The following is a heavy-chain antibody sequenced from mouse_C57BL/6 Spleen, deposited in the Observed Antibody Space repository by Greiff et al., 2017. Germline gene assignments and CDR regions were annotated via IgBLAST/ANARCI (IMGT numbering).Heavy chain of an antibody. Sequence: QVQLQQPGTELVKPGASVKLSCKASGYTFTSYWMHWVKQRPGQGLEWIGNINPSNGGTNYNEKFKSKATLTVDKSSSTAYMQLSSLTSEDSAVYYCALYDYGSSDWYFDVWGAGTTVTVSS. J-gene: IGHJ1*01. D-gene: IGHD1-1*01. CDR3: ALYDYGSSDWYFDV. CDR1: GYTFTSYW. V-gene: IGHV1-53*01. CDR2: INPSNGGT.